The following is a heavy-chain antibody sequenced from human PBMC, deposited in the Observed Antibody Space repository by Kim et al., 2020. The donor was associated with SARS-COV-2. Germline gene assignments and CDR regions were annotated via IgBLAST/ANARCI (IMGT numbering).Heavy chain of an antibody. D-gene: IGHD2-21*02. CDR1: GGSFSGYY. CDR3: AGRSVTHWYFDL. Sequence: SETLSLTCTVYGGSFSGYYWSWIRQPLGKGLEWIGEVNHSGATNYSPSLKSRVTVSVDTSKNQLSLTLTSATAADTAVYYCAGRSVTHWYFDLWGRGTLV. V-gene: IGHV4-34*01. J-gene: IGHJ2*01. CDR2: VNHSGAT.